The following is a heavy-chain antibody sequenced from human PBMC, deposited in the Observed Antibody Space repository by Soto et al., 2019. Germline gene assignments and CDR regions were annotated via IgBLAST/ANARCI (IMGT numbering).Heavy chain of an antibody. V-gene: IGHV3-23*01. Sequence: VQLLESGGGLVQPGGSLRLSCATFGFTFKTYAMTWVRQAPGKGLEWVAVISGSGGTIYYADSVKGRFTISRDNSKDTVYLQRNSLRADDTALYYCAKDKSAWGVFDFWGQGTQVTVSP. CDR1: GFTFKTYA. J-gene: IGHJ4*02. D-gene: IGHD3-10*01. CDR3: AKDKSAWGVFDF. CDR2: ISGSGGTI.